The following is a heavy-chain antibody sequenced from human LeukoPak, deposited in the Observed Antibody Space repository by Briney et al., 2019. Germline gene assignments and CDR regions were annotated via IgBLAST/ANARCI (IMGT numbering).Heavy chain of an antibody. Sequence: ASVKVSCKVSGYTLTELSMHWVRQAPGKGLEWMGGFDPEDGETIYAQKFQGRVTMTEDTSTDTAYMELSSLRSEDTAVYYRATDGEGRLGVDYWGQGTLVTVSS. V-gene: IGHV1-24*01. CDR2: FDPEDGET. CDR3: ATDGEGRLGVDY. J-gene: IGHJ4*02. D-gene: IGHD2-21*01. CDR1: GYTLTELS.